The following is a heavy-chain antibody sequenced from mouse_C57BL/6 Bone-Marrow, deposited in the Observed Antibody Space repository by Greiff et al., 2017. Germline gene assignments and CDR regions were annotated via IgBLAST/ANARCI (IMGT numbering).Heavy chain of an antibody. D-gene: IGHD2-4*01. J-gene: IGHJ1*03. CDR3: ARGGGDYDGGYFDV. V-gene: IGHV1-18*01. CDR1: GYTFTDYN. CDR2: INPNNGGT. Sequence: VQLQQSGPELVKPGASVKIPCKASGYTFTDYNMDWVKQSHGKSLEGIGDINPNNGGTIYNQKFKGKATLTVVKSSSTAYMELRRLTYENTAVYYCARGGGDYDGGYFDVWGTGTTVTVSS.